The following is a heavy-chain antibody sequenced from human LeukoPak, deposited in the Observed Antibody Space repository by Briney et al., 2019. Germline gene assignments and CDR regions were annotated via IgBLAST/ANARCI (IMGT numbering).Heavy chain of an antibody. CDR3: VREGRWLQSPFGY. CDR2: IYHSGST. J-gene: IGHJ4*02. CDR1: GYSISSGYY. D-gene: IGHD5-24*01. Sequence: SETLSLTCTVSGYSISSGYYWGWIRQPPGKGLEWIGSIYHSGSTYYNPSLKSRVTMSVDTSKNQFSLKLSSVTAADTAVYYCVREGRWLQSPFGYWGQGTLVTVSS. V-gene: IGHV4-38-2*02.